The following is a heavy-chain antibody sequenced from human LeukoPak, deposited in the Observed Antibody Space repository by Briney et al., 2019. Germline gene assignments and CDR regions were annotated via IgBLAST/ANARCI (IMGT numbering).Heavy chain of an antibody. CDR3: AKGAIRTSITCYFDY. D-gene: IGHD1-14*01. Sequence: GGSLRLSCAASGFTVSSNYMSWVRQAPGKGLEWVSVIYSGGSTYYADSVKGRFTISRDNLRSTLDLQMNSLRVEDTAVYYCAKGAIRTSITCYFDYWGQGTLVTVSS. CDR1: GFTVSSNY. J-gene: IGHJ4*02. V-gene: IGHV3-53*05. CDR2: IYSGGST.